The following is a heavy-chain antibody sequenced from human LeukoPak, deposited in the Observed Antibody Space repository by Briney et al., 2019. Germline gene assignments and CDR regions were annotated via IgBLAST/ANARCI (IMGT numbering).Heavy chain of an antibody. J-gene: IGHJ4*02. V-gene: IGHV1-24*01. D-gene: IGHD2-15*01. CDR1: GYTLTELS. Sequence: ASVKVSCKVSGYTLTELSMHWLRQAPGKGLEWMGGFDPEDGETIYAQKFQGRVTMTEDTSTDTAYMELSSLRSEDTAVYYCAGGGPHSASLPLDYWGQGTLITVSS. CDR2: FDPEDGET. CDR3: AGGGPHSASLPLDY.